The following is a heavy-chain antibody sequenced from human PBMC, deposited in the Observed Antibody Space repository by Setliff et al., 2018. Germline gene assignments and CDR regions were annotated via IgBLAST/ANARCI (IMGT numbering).Heavy chain of an antibody. CDR1: GYTLTNY. D-gene: IGHD3-22*01. CDR2: INPSGGLT. Sequence: ASVKVSCKASGYTLTNYMHWVRQAPGQGLEWMGIINPSGGLTDYAQKFRGRVTIITDESTSTAYMELSSLRSEDTAVYYCAGGNYYDSSGYYAFDYWGQGTLVTVSS. CDR3: AGGNYYDSSGYYAFDY. V-gene: IGHV1-46*01. J-gene: IGHJ4*02.